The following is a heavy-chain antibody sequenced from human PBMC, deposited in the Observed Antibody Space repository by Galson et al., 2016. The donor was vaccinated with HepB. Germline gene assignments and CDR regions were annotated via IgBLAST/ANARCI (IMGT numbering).Heavy chain of an antibody. CDR1: GYSFTSYW. Sequence: QSGAEVKKPGESLRLSCKASGYSFTSYWIHWVRQMPGKGLEWMGAIDPTDSNTNYSPSFQGHVTLSADKPVTTAYLQWSNRKASDTATYYRARAYNWDDEDSGLDVWGQGTSVTVSS. D-gene: IGHD1-1*01. CDR3: ARAYNWDDEDSGLDV. J-gene: IGHJ6*02. V-gene: IGHV5-10-1*01. CDR2: IDPTDSNT.